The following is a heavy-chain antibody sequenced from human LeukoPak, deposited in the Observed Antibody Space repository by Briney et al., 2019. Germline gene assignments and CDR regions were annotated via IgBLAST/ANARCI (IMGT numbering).Heavy chain of an antibody. D-gene: IGHD3-22*01. Sequence: SETLSLTCTVSGGSLSSYYWSWIWQPPGKGLEWIGYIYYSGSTNYNPSLKSRVTISVDTSKNEFSLKLSSVTAADTAVYYCGSVGLDAGYYDSSGSHGHWGQGTLVTVSS. J-gene: IGHJ4*02. CDR3: GSVGLDAGYYDSSGSHGH. CDR2: IYYSGST. CDR1: GGSLSSYY. V-gene: IGHV4-59*01.